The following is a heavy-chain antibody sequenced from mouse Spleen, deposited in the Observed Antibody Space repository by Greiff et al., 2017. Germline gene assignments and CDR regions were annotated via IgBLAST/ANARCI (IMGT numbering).Heavy chain of an antibody. CDR2: ISDGGSYT. Sequence: EVQLVESGGGLVKPGGSLKLSCAASGFTFSSYAMSWVRQTPEKRLEWVATISDGGSYTYYPDNVKGRFTISRDNAKNNLYLQMSHLKSEDTAMYYCARDDRTDFDYWGQGTTLTVSS. J-gene: IGHJ2*01. V-gene: IGHV5-4*01. CDR3: ARDDRTDFDY. CDR1: GFTFSSYA.